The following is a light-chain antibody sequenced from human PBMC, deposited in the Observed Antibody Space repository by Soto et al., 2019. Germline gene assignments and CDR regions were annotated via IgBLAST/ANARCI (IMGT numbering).Light chain of an antibody. CDR1: QSVSSN. V-gene: IGKV3-20*01. J-gene: IGKJ5*01. Sequence: EIEMQQAPATLSVSPGETATLSCRASQSVSSNLAWYQQKPGQAPRLLIYGASTRATGIPDRFSGSGSGTDFTLTIGRLEPGDFAVYYCLHYGGSPLTFGQGTRLEV. CDR3: LHYGGSPLT. CDR2: GAS.